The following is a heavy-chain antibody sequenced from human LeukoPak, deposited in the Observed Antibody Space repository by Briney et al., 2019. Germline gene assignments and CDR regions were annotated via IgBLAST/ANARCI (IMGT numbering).Heavy chain of an antibody. J-gene: IGHJ5*02. Sequence: SETLSLTCTVSGGSISSYYWSWIRQPPGKGLEWIGSIYHSGSTNYNPSLKSRVTISVDTSKNQFSLKLRSVTAADTAVYYCARENGYKYDHWGQGTLVTVSS. V-gene: IGHV4-59*01. D-gene: IGHD5-24*01. CDR1: GGSISSYY. CDR2: IYHSGST. CDR3: ARENGYKYDH.